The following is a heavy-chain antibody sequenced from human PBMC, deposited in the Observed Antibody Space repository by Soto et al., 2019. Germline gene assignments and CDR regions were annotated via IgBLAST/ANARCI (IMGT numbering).Heavy chain of an antibody. CDR1: GFTFSSYG. V-gene: IGHV3-30*18. J-gene: IGHJ6*02. Sequence: QVQLVESGGGVVQPGRSLRLSCAASGFTFSSYGMHWVRQAPGKGLEWVAVISYDGSNKYYADSVKGRFTISRDNSKNTLYLQMKSLRAEDTALYYCAKDGGYSSSASVDYYGMDVWGQGTTVTVSS. CDR2: ISYDGSNK. D-gene: IGHD6-6*01. CDR3: AKDGGYSSSASVDYYGMDV.